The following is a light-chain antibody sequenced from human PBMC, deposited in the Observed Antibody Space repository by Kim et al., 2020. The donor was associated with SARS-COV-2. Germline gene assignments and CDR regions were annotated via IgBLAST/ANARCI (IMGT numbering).Light chain of an antibody. CDR1: SSDVGGSNS. J-gene: IGLJ1*01. Sequence: QSALTQPACVSGSPGQSITLSCTGASSDVGGSNSFSWYQRLPGEAPKLMIYDVNKRPSGVSDRFSGSKSGNTASLTISGLQAEDEADYFCTSFTSSSTPYVFGTGTKVTVL. CDR2: DVN. CDR3: TSFTSSSTPYV. V-gene: IGLV2-14*03.